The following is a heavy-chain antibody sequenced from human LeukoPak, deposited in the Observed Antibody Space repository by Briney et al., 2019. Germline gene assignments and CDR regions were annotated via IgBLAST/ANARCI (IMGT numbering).Heavy chain of an antibody. CDR1: GFTFDDYA. D-gene: IGHD3-22*01. Sequence: GGSLRLSCAASGFTFDDYAMHWVRQAPGKGLEWVSLISWDGGSTYYADSVKGRFTISRDNSKNSLYLQMNSLRAEDTALYYCTRDQFSYDSSGYPGDFQHWGQGTLVTVSS. V-gene: IGHV3-43D*03. CDR2: ISWDGGST. CDR3: TRDQFSYDSSGYPGDFQH. J-gene: IGHJ1*01.